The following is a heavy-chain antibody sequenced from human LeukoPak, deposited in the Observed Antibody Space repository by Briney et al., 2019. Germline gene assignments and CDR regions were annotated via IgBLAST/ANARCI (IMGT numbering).Heavy chain of an antibody. V-gene: IGHV3-21*04. CDR2: ISSSSTYI. CDR1: GFTFSSYS. Sequence: GGSLRLSCAASGFTFSSYSMNWVRQAPGKGLEWVSSISSSSTYIYYADSVKGRFTISRDNSKNTLYLQMNSLRAEDTAVYYCADGGQQLVPYFDYWGQGTLVTVSS. J-gene: IGHJ4*02. CDR3: ADGGQQLVPYFDY. D-gene: IGHD6-13*01.